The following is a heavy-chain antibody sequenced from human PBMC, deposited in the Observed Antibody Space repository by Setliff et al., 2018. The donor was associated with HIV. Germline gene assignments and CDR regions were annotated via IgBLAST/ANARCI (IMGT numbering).Heavy chain of an antibody. V-gene: IGHV1-18*01. Sequence: GASVKVSCKASGYNFVGYGINWLRQAPGQGLEWMGWINTYNGNTKYGQKFQGSVTMTTDTSTSTVYMELRSLRSDDTAVYYCARDADYTDAFDIWGQGTMVTVSS. CDR2: INTYNGNT. J-gene: IGHJ3*02. D-gene: IGHD4-4*01. CDR3: ARDADYTDAFDI. CDR1: GYNFVGYG.